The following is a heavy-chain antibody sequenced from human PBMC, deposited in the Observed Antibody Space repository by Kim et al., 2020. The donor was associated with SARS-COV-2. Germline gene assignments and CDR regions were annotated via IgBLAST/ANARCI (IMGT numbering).Heavy chain of an antibody. CDR3: ARHLRNWYFDL. J-gene: IGHJ2*01. V-gene: IGHV4-39*01. Sequence: YHNPPLKGRVTIAVDTSKNQSSLRLSSVTAADMAVYYCARHLRNWYFDLWGRGTLVTVSS.